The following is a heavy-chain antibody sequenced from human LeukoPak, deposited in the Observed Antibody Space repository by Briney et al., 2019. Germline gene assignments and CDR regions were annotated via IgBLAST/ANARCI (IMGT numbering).Heavy chain of an antibody. J-gene: IGHJ2*01. Sequence: ASVKVSCKVSEYXLTELSIHWVRQAPGKGLEWMGVFDPEDGETIYAQKFQGRVTMTEDTSTDTAYMELSSLRSEDTAVYYCATGLIAAAGMGWYFDLWGRGTLVTVSS. CDR3: ATGLIAAAGMGWYFDL. D-gene: IGHD6-13*01. CDR1: EYXLTELS. V-gene: IGHV1-24*01. CDR2: FDPEDGET.